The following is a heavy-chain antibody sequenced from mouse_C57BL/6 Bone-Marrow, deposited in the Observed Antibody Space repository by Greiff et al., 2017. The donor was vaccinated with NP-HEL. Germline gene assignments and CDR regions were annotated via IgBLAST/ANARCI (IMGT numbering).Heavy chain of an antibody. CDR2: IRNKANGYTT. CDR3: ARYKRWGSYWYFDV. CDR1: GFTFTDYY. V-gene: IGHV7-3*01. Sequence: EVQLVESGGGLVQPGGSLSLSCAASGFTFTDYYMSWVRQPPGKALEWLGFIRNKANGYTTEYSASVKGRFTISRDNSQSILYLQMNALRAEDSATYYCARYKRWGSYWYFDVWGTGTTVTVSS. D-gene: IGHD2-3*01. J-gene: IGHJ1*03.